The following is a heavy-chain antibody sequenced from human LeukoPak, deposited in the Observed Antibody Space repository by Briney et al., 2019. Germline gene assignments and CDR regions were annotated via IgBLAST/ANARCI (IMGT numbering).Heavy chain of an antibody. CDR1: GGSFSGYA. J-gene: IGHJ4*02. CDR2: VIVMLGIA. Sequence: SVKVSCKASGGSFSGYAISWVRQAPGQGLEWMGRVIVMLGIANYAQKFQGRVTMTADKSTSTAYMELSSPRSEDTAVYYCAKVNVDTALGGYWGQGTLVTVSS. D-gene: IGHD5-18*01. CDR3: AKVNVDTALGGY. V-gene: IGHV1-69*04.